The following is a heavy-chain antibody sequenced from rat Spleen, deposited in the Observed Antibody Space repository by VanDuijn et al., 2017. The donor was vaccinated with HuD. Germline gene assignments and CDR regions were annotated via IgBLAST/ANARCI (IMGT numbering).Heavy chain of an antibody. D-gene: IGHD4-3*01. CDR3: ARLRNRYYFDY. J-gene: IGHJ2*01. V-gene: IGHV2S63*01. CDR1: GFSLTDYS. Sequence: EVQLKESGPGLVQPSQTLSLTCTVSGFSLTDYSVHWVPQHPGKGLEWMGIMWSGGGTAYNSAIKSRLSISSDTSKSQVFLKMNSLQTEDTAMYFCARLRNRYYFDYWGQGVMVTVSS. CDR2: MWSGGGT.